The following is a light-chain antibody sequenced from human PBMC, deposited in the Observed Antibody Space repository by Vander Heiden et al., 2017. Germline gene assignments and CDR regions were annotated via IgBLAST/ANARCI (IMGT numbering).Light chain of an antibody. Sequence: QSALTQPASLLGAPVQSSTISRTGASSDVVGYNYISWYQQHPGKVPTLMIYDVTNRPSGVSNRFSGSKSGNTASLTISGLQPEDEADYFCCSYTSSSTWVFGGGTKVTVL. CDR1: SSDVVGYNY. CDR2: DVT. V-gene: IGLV2-14*03. J-gene: IGLJ3*02. CDR3: CSYTSSSTWV.